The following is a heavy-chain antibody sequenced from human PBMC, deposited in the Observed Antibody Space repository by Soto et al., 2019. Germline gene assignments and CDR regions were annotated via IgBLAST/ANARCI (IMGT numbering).Heavy chain of an antibody. Sequence: PGGSLRLSCAASGFTVSSNYVSWVSQAPGKGLEWVSVIYSGGSTYYADSVKGRCTISRDNSENTLYLQMNSLRAEDTAVYYCARGASIAAAGTDNWFDPWGQGTLGTVSS. J-gene: IGHJ5*02. CDR3: ARGASIAAAGTDNWFDP. V-gene: IGHV3-66*01. CDR1: GFTVSSNY. D-gene: IGHD6-13*01. CDR2: IYSGGST.